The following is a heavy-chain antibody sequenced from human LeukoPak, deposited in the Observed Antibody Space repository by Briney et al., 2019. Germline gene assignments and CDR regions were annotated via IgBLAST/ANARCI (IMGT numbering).Heavy chain of an antibody. CDR3: ARLGLGSSRDC. CDR1: GGSISSSSYY. Sequence: PSETLSLTCTVSGGSISSSSYYWGWIRQPPGKGLEWIGSIYYSGTTYYNPSLKSRVTISVDTSKNQFSLKLSSVTAAGTAVYYCARLGLGSSRDCWGQGTLVTVSS. V-gene: IGHV4-39*01. CDR2: IYYSGTT. D-gene: IGHD6-6*01. J-gene: IGHJ4*02.